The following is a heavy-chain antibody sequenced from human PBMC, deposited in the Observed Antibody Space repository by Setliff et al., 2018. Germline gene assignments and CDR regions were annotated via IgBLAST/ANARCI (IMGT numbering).Heavy chain of an antibody. CDR2: IYHSGST. Sequence: KASETLSLTCAVSGYSISSGYYWGWIRQPPGKGLEWIGSIYHSGSTYYNPSLKSRVTISVDTSKNQFSLKLSSVTAADTAVYYCARGKIRITMIVVPTGGAFDIWGQGTMVTVSS. J-gene: IGHJ3*02. V-gene: IGHV4-38-2*01. CDR3: ARGKIRITMIVVPTGGAFDI. CDR1: GYSISSGYY. D-gene: IGHD3-22*01.